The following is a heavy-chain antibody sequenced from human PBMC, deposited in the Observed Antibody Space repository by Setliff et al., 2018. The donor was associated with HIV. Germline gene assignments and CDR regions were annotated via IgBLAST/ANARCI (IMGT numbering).Heavy chain of an antibody. V-gene: IGHV3-7*03. D-gene: IGHD1-20*01. Sequence: PGGSLRLSCAASGFTFRNAWMNWVRQAPGKGLEWVANIKKDGSETEYVDSVKGRFTISRDNAKSSLFLQMNNLRGEDTAVYHCTIGHYKSASGWGKGTLVTVSS. CDR3: TIGHYKSASG. CDR1: GFTFRNAW. J-gene: IGHJ4*02. CDR2: IKKDGSET.